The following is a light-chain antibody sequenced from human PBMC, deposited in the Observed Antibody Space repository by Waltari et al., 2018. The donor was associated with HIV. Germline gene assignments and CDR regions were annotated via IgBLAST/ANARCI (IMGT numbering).Light chain of an antibody. Sequence: SYMLTQPPSVSVAPGETARITCEGDNIGSRSVQWYQQKAGQAPVLVIYYDTDRASGIPERFSGSNSDNTATLTISRVEAGDEADYYCQVWDGDSNHVVFGGGTKLTVL. CDR1: NIGSRS. CDR3: QVWDGDSNHVV. J-gene: IGLJ2*01. V-gene: IGLV3-21*04. CDR2: YDT.